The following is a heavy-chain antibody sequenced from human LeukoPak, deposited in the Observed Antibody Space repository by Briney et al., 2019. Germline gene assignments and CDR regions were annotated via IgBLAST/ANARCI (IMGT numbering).Heavy chain of an antibody. CDR2: IKQDGSEK. D-gene: IGHD3-22*01. CDR3: ARDGSDSTGYYYAL. J-gene: IGHJ4*02. V-gene: IGHV3-7*01. Sequence: GGSLRLSCAASGFTFSSYWMSWVRQAPGKGLEWVANIKQDGSEKYYVDSVKGRFTISRENAKNSLYLQLNSLRAEDTAVYYCARDGSDSTGYYYALWGQGTLVTVSS. CDR1: GFTFSSYW.